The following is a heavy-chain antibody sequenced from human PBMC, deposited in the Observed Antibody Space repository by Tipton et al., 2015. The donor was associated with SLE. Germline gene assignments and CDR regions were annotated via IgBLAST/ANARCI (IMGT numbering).Heavy chain of an antibody. CDR3: ARSPDSSGYYFLDY. CDR1: GYSISSGYY. V-gene: IGHV4-38-2*01. D-gene: IGHD3-22*01. Sequence: GLVKPSETLSLTCAVSGYSISSGYYWGWIRQPPGKGLEWIGSIYHSGSTYYNPSLKSRVTISVDTSKNQFSLKLSSVTAADTAMYYCARSPDSSGYYFLDYWGQGTLVTVSS. J-gene: IGHJ4*02. CDR2: IYHSGST.